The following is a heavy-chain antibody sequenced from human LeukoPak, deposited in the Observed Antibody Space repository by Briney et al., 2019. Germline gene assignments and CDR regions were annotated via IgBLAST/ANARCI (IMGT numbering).Heavy chain of an antibody. CDR2: IYYSGST. CDR3: ARRTWGGPHYFDY. J-gene: IGHJ4*02. D-gene: IGHD3-3*01. CDR1: GGSISTTSYY. V-gene: IGHV4-39*01. Sequence: SETLSLTCTVSGGSISTTSYYWGWIRQPPGKGLEWIGNIYYSGSTFYNPSFKSRVTISVDTSKNQFSLKVNSMTAADTAVYFCARRTWGGPHYFDYWGQGTLVTVAS.